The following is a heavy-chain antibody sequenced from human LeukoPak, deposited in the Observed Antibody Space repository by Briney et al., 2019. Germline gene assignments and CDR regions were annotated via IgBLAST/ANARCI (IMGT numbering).Heavy chain of an antibody. CDR2: IYTSGST. V-gene: IGHV4-4*07. Sequence: SETLSLTCTVSGGSISSYYWSWIRQPAGKGLEWIGRIYTSGSTNYNPSLKSRVTMSVDTSKNQFSLKLSSVTAADTAVYYCARDGSSGSYYSNYYYGVDVWGQGTTVTVSS. J-gene: IGHJ6*02. CDR3: ARDGSSGSYYSNYYYGVDV. CDR1: GGSISSYY. D-gene: IGHD1-26*01.